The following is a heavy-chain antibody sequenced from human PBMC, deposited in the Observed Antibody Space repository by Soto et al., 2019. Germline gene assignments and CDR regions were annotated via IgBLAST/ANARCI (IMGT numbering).Heavy chain of an antibody. D-gene: IGHD3-3*01. J-gene: IGHJ5*02. CDR1: GGSISSSNW. V-gene: IGHV4-4*02. Sequence: SETLSLTCAVSGGSISSSNWWSWVRQPPGKGLEWIGEIYHSGSTNYNPSLKSRVTISVDKSKNQFSLKLSSVTAADTAVYYCAREFSPEDTIFGVVTYNWFDPRGKGTLVTVSS. CDR3: AREFSPEDTIFGVVTYNWFDP. CDR2: IYHSGST.